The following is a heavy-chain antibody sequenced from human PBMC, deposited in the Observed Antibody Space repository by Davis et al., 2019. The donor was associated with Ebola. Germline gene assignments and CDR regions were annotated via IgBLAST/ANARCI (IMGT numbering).Heavy chain of an antibody. D-gene: IGHD2-15*01. J-gene: IGHJ4*02. CDR3: ARSNEGYCSGGSCSPIKFFDY. CDR1: GFTFSDYY. Sequence: GESLKISCAPSGFTFSDYYMSWIRQAPGKGLEWVSYISSSRIYTNYADSVKGRFTISRDNAKNSLYLQMNSLRAEDTAVYYCARSNEGYCSGGSCSPIKFFDYWGQGTLVTVSS. V-gene: IGHV3-11*06. CDR2: ISSSRIYT.